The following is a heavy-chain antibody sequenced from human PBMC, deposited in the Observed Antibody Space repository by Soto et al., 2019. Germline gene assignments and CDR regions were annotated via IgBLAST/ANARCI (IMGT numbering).Heavy chain of an antibody. CDR3: ARGYCGGGSCYSYYYYGMDV. V-gene: IGHV3-66*01. Sequence: EVQLVESGGGLVQPGGSLRLSCAASGFTVSSNYMSWVRQAPGKGLVWVSGINSGGSTYYAASVKGRFTISRDNSKNTMYLQMSSLRAEDTAVYYCARGYCGGGSCYSYYYYGMDVWGQGTTVTASS. CDR1: GFTVSSNY. CDR2: INSGGST. D-gene: IGHD2-15*01. J-gene: IGHJ6*02.